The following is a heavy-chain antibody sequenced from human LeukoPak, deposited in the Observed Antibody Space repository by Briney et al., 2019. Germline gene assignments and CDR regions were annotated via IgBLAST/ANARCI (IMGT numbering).Heavy chain of an antibody. V-gene: IGHV1-69*13. CDR3: ARSGVKYNWNGAFDI. J-gene: IGHJ3*02. CDR1: GGTFSSYA. D-gene: IGHD1-1*01. Sequence: SVKVSCKASGGTFSSYAISRVRQAPGQGLEWMGGIIPIFGTANYAQKFQGRVTITADESTSTAYMELSSLRSEDTAVYYCARSGVKYNWNGAFDIWGQGTMVTVSS. CDR2: IIPIFGTA.